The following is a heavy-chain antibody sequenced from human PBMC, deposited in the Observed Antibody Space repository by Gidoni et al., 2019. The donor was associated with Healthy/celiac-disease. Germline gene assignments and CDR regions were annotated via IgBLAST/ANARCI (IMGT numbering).Heavy chain of an antibody. CDR2: IKSKTDGGTT. CDR3: TTDQIARYQLPYYFDY. Sequence: EVQLVESGGGLVKPGGSLRLSCAASGFTFSNAWMSWVRQAPGKGLEWVGRIKSKTDGGTTDYAAPVKGRFTISRDDSKNTLYLQMNSLKTEDTAVYYCTTDQIARYQLPYYFDYWGQGTLVTVSS. V-gene: IGHV3-15*01. D-gene: IGHD2-2*01. CDR1: GFTFSNAW. J-gene: IGHJ4*02.